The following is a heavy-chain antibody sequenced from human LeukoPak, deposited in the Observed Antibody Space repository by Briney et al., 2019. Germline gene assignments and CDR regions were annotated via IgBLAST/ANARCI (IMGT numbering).Heavy chain of an antibody. Sequence: SETLSLTCAVSGGSISSGGYSWRWIRQPPGKGLEWIGYIYHSGSTYYNPSLKSRVTISVDRSKNQFSLKLSSVTAADTAVYYCALGGASGAFDIWGQGTMVTVSS. V-gene: IGHV4-30-2*01. CDR2: IYHSGST. CDR3: ALGGASGAFDI. CDR1: GGSISSGGYS. D-gene: IGHD5-12*01. J-gene: IGHJ3*02.